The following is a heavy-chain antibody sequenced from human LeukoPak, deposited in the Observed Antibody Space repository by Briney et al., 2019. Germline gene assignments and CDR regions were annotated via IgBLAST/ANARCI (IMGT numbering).Heavy chain of an antibody. CDR1: GFTFDDYA. V-gene: IGHV3-9*01. J-gene: IGHJ2*01. D-gene: IGHD3-22*01. Sequence: GGSLRLSCAASGFTFDDYAMHWVRQAPGKGLEWVSGISWNSGSIGYADSVKGRFTISRDNAKNSLYLQMNSLRAEDTALYYCAKGSTPMTPWYFDLWGRGTLVTVSS. CDR3: AKGSTPMTPWYFDL. CDR2: ISWNSGSI.